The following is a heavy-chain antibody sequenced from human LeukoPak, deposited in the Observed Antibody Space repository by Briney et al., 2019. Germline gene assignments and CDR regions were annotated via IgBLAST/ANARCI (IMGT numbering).Heavy chain of an antibody. V-gene: IGHV1-46*01. Sequence: VKVSCKASGYTFTGYYMHWVRQAPGQGLEWMGLINPTGGSTGYAQKFQGRVTMTRDMSTSTDYMELSSLRSEDTAIYYCARDNSVGDNAWWFDPWGQGTLVTVSS. D-gene: IGHD1-26*01. CDR1: GYTFTGYY. J-gene: IGHJ5*02. CDR3: ARDNSVGDNAWWFDP. CDR2: INPTGGST.